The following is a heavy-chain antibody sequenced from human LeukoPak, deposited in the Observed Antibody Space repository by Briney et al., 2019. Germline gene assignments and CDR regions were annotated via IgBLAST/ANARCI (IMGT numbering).Heavy chain of an antibody. J-gene: IGHJ4*02. Sequence: GGSLRLSCAASGFTFSSYGMHWVRQAPGKGLEWVAVISYDGSNKYYADSVKGRFTISRDNSKNTLYLQMNSLRAEDTAVYYCAKALWYRSGWCGFDYWGQGTLVTVSS. D-gene: IGHD6-19*01. CDR1: GFTFSSYG. V-gene: IGHV3-30*18. CDR2: ISYDGSNK. CDR3: AKALWYRSGWCGFDY.